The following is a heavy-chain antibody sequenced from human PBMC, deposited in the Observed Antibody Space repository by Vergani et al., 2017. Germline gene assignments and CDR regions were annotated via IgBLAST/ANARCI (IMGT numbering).Heavy chain of an antibody. Sequence: QVQLVQSGAEVKKPGASVKVSCKASGYTFTSYGISWVRQAPGQGLEWMGWISAYNGNTNYAQKLQGRVTMTTDTSTSTAYMELRSLRSDDTAVYYCAIIRNRMWYDRGDSYGSFDYWGQGTLVTVSS. CDR2: ISAYNGNT. CDR3: AIIRNRMWYDRGDSYGSFDY. D-gene: IGHD5-18*01. J-gene: IGHJ4*02. CDR1: GYTFTSYG. V-gene: IGHV1-18*01.